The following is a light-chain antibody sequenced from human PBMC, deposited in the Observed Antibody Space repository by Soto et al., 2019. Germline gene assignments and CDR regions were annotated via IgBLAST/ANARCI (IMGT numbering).Light chain of an antibody. Sequence: IVITQCPDTLSVSAGDRSALSWMAIQSVRSNLAWYQQKPGQAPSVLIHGASTSATGIPATSSGSGSGTESTLTITSLQSEDYAVYYCHQYTNWPPQWTFGPVTQVEIK. CDR3: HQYTNWPPQWT. J-gene: IGKJ1*01. CDR2: GAS. V-gene: IGKV3D-15*01. CDR1: QSVRSN.